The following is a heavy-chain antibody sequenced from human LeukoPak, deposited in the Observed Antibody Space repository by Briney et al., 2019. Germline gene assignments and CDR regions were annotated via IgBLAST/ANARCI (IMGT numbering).Heavy chain of an antibody. V-gene: IGHV4-31*03. CDR2: IYYSGST. J-gene: IGHJ4*02. CDR1: GGSISSGGYY. Sequence: SATLSLTCTVSGGSISSGGYYWSWIRQHPGKGLEWIGYIYYSGSTYYNPSLKSRVTISVDTSKNQFSLKLSSVTAADTAVYYCARDGDYGPYFDYWGQGTLVTFSS. CDR3: ARDGDYGPYFDY. D-gene: IGHD4-17*01.